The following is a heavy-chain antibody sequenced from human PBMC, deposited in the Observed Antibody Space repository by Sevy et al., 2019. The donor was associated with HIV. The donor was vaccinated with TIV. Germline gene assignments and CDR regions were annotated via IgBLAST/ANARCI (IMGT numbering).Heavy chain of an antibody. V-gene: IGHV1-18*01. CDR3: ARGVSVVAGTGVWFDP. J-gene: IGHJ5*02. Sequence: GASVKVSCKASGYTFTSYGITWVRQAPGQGLAWMGWISNYNSMRKSAQKFQDRVVMTTDTSTSTAYMELRSLRKDDTAVYYCARGVSVVAGTGVWFDPWGQGTQVTVSS. CDR1: GYTFTSYG. D-gene: IGHD6-19*01. CDR2: ISNYNSMR.